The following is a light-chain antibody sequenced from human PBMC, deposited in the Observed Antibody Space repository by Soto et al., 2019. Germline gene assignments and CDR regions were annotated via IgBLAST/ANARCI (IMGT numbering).Light chain of an antibody. J-gene: IGKJ3*01. CDR2: AAS. CDR3: QQYGSSPCA. V-gene: IGKV3-20*01. CDR1: QSVSSNY. Sequence: EIVLTQSPGTLSLSPGERATLSCRASQSVSSNYLAWYQPKPGQAPRRLISAASSRATGIPYRFSGSGSGTDFTLTISGLEPEDFEVYYCQQYGSSPCAFGTGTKVDIK.